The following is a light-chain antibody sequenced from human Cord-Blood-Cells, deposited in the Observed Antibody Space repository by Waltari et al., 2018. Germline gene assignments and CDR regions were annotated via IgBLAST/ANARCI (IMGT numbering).Light chain of an antibody. CDR3: CSYAGSYTWV. V-gene: IGLV2-11*01. J-gene: IGLJ3*02. Sequence: QSALTQPRSVSGSPGQSVTISCPGTSSVVGRFNLVPWYPPPPGKAPKLMISDVSKRPSGVPDRFSGSKSGNTASLTISGLQAEDEADYYCCSYAGSYTWVFGGGSKLTVL. CDR1: SSVVGRFNL. CDR2: DVS.